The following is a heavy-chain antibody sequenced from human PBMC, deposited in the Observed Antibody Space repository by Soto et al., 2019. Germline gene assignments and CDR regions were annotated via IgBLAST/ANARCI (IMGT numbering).Heavy chain of an antibody. CDR1: GGTFNNSA. Sequence: SVKVSCNAAGGTFNNSALSRVRQAPGQGLEWMGGIIPIFNSANYAQKLQGRVTITADDSPSKAYMELRSQRPDDTAAYYCARDVTVASYSFDFWGQATLLTLSS. J-gene: IGHJ4*02. CDR3: ARDVTVASYSFDF. D-gene: IGHD5-12*01. V-gene: IGHV1-69*13. CDR2: IIPIFNSA.